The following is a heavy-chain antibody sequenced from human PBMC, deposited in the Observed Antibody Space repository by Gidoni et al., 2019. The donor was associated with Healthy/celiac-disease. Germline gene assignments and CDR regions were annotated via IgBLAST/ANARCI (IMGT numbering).Heavy chain of an antibody. J-gene: IGHJ3*02. CDR3: ARDGYCSSTSCGQHLDAFDI. CDR1: GFTFSSYG. Sequence: QVQLVESGGGVVQPGRSLRLSCAASGFTFSSYGMHWVRQAPGKGLEWVAVIWYDGSNKYYADSVKGRFTISRDNSKNTLYLQMNSLRAEDTAVYYCARDGYCSSTSCGQHLDAFDIWGQGTMVTVSS. CDR2: IWYDGSNK. D-gene: IGHD2-2*03. V-gene: IGHV3-33*01.